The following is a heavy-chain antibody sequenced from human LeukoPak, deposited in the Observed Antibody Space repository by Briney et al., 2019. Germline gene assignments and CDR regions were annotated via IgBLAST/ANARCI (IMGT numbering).Heavy chain of an antibody. D-gene: IGHD5-18*01. CDR2: INTNSGDP. V-gene: IGHV7-4-1*02. Sequence: ASVKVSRKASEYTYTNYGVNWVRQAPGEGLEWMGWINTNSGDPTYAQGFTGRFVFSLDTSVSTAYLQISSLRAEDTAVYYCARFRHHGYYDTFDIWGQGTMVTVS. CDR1: EYTYTNYG. CDR3: ARFRHHGYYDTFDI. J-gene: IGHJ3*02.